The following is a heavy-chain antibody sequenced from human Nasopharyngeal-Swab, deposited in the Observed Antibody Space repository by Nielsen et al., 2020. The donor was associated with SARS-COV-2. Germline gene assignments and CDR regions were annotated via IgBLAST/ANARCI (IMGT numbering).Heavy chain of an antibody. D-gene: IGHD6-13*01. CDR2: ISYDGSNK. Sequence: GASLQISCAASGFIFSSYGMHWVRQAPGKGLEWVAVISYDGSNKYYADSLKGRFTISKDNSKNTLYLQMNSLRAEDTAVYYCAKVPGRSWVDAFDIWGQGTKVTVSS. J-gene: IGHJ3*02. CDR3: AKVPGRSWVDAFDI. V-gene: IGHV3-30*18. CDR1: GFIFSSYG.